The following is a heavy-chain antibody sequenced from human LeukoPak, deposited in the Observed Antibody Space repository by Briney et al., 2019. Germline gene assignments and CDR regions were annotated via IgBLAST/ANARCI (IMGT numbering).Heavy chain of an antibody. CDR3: AKENRWE. CDR2: ISGSGGST. CDR1: GFIFSSYA. V-gene: IGHV3-23*01. J-gene: IGHJ4*02. D-gene: IGHD1-14*01. Sequence: VGSLRLSCAASGFIFSSYAMSCRRQTPGKGLEWVSRISGSGGSTSYADSLKGRVTISRDNSKNKMYLQMNSLRAEDTAVFYCAKENRWEWGQGTLVTVSS.